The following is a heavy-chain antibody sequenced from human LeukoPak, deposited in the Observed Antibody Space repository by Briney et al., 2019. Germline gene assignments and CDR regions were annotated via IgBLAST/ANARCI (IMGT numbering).Heavy chain of an antibody. CDR1: GYTFTDYY. Sequence: ASVNVSCKASGYTFTDYYMHWVRQAPGQGLEWMGWLNPNSGDTSYAQKFQGRVSMTRDTSISTAYMDLSDLRSDDTAVYYCARGRNIEMTTMSGGSDYWGQGTLVTVSS. CDR2: LNPNSGDT. D-gene: IGHD5-24*01. J-gene: IGHJ4*02. CDR3: ARGRNIEMTTMSGGSDY. V-gene: IGHV1-2*02.